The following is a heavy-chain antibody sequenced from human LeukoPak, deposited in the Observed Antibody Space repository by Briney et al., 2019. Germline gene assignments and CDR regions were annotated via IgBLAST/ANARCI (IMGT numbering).Heavy chain of an antibody. CDR2: IKQDGSEK. Sequence: GSLRLSCAASGFTFSSYWMSWVRQAPGKGLEWVANIKQDGSEKYYVDSVKGRFTISRDNAKNSLYLQMNSLRAEDTAVYYCARDRVGATGYYYYGMDVWGQGTTVTVSS. CDR1: GFTFSSYW. CDR3: ARDRVGATGYYYYGMDV. D-gene: IGHD1-26*01. V-gene: IGHV3-7*01. J-gene: IGHJ6*02.